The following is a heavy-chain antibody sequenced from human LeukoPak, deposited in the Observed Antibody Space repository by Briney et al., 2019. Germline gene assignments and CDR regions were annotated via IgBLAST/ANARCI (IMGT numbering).Heavy chain of an antibody. CDR2: INHSGST. Sequence: SETLSLTCAVYGGSFSGYYWSWIRQPPGKGLEWIGEINHSGSTNYNPSLKSRVTISVDTSKNQFSLRLSSVTAADTAVYYCARGPETLMGAFDIWGQGTMVTVSS. CDR3: ARGPETLMGAFDI. CDR1: GGSFSGYY. J-gene: IGHJ3*02. V-gene: IGHV4-34*01. D-gene: IGHD1-14*01.